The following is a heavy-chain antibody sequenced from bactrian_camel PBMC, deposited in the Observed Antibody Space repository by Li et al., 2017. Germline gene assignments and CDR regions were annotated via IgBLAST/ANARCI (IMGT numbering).Heavy chain of an antibody. D-gene: IGHD6*01. V-gene: IGHV3S55*01. CDR1: GDTIGRYC. CDR3: RTDTCGK. J-gene: IGHJ4*01. Sequence: HVQLVESGGGSVQVGGSLTLSCVASGDTIGRYCMGWFRQIPDREREGVAGIESDRSTSYADSAKGRFTISRDNDKNRMYLQMSSLKPDDSAMYICRTDTCGKWGRGTQVTVS. CDR2: IESDRST.